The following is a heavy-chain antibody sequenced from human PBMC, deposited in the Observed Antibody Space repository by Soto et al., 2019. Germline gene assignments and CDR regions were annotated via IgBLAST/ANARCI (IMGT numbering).Heavy chain of an antibody. CDR2: IYYSGST. CDR3: ARGYGSTLLDY. Sequence: SETLSLTCTVSGGSISSVDYYWNWIRQPPGKGLEWIGYIYYSGSTSYCPSLKSRVTISLDTSKNQFSLKLNSVTAADTAVYYCARGYGSTLLDYWGQGTLVTVSS. D-gene: IGHD6-13*01. J-gene: IGHJ4*02. CDR1: GGSISSVDYY. V-gene: IGHV4-30-4*01.